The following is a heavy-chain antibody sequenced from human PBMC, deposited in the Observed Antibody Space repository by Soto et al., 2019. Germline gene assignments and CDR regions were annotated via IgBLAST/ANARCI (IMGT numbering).Heavy chain of an antibody. CDR1: GFTFSSYE. CDR3: AKGQNFPPRKITIFGVVPYYFDY. CDR2: ISGSGGST. J-gene: IGHJ4*02. Sequence: GGSLRLSCAASGFTFSSYEMNWVRQAPGKGLEWVSAISGSGGSTYYADSVKGRFTISRDNSKNTLYLQMNSLRAEDTAVYYCAKGQNFPPRKITIFGVVPYYFDYWGQGTLVTVSS. V-gene: IGHV3-23*01. D-gene: IGHD3-3*01.